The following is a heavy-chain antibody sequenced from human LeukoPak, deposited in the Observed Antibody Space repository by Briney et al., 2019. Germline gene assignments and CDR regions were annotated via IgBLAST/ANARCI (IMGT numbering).Heavy chain of an antibody. CDR3: AIYFRSSGWVDY. Sequence: SETLSLTCTVSGGSISSHYWSWIRQPPGKGLEWIGYIYYSGSTNYNPSLKSRVTISVDTSKNQFSLKLSSVTAADTAVYYCAIYFRSSGWVDYWGQGTLVTVSS. V-gene: IGHV4-59*11. CDR1: GGSISSHY. CDR2: IYYSGST. D-gene: IGHD6-19*01. J-gene: IGHJ4*02.